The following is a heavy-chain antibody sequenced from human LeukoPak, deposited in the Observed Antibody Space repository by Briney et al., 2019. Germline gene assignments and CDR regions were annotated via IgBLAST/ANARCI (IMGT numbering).Heavy chain of an antibody. CDR3: ARGTGSGSSIDI. V-gene: IGHV5-51*01. J-gene: IGHJ3*02. Sequence: GASLKISCKGSGYIFNNYWIGWVRQRPGKGLGWMGIIYPGDSDTRYSPSFQGQVTISADKSISTAYLQWSSLKASDTAMYYCARGTGSGSSIDIWGQGTMVTVSS. CDR1: GYIFNNYW. D-gene: IGHD1-14*01. CDR2: IYPGDSDT.